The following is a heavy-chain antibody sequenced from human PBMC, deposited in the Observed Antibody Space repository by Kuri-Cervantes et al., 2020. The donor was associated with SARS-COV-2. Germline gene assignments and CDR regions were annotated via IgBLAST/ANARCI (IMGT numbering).Heavy chain of an antibody. Sequence: ASVKVSCKASGYTFTDYYIHWVRQAPGQGLEWMGWVNPNSGGTSYAQKFQGRVTMTRDTSTSTVYMELSSLRSEDTAVYYCARDTAIGHYDILTGYYNANYCYYMDVWGKGTTVTVSS. V-gene: IGHV1-2*02. CDR1: GYTFTDYY. CDR2: VNPNSGGT. D-gene: IGHD3-9*01. J-gene: IGHJ6*03. CDR3: ARDTAIGHYDILTGYYNANYCYYMDV.